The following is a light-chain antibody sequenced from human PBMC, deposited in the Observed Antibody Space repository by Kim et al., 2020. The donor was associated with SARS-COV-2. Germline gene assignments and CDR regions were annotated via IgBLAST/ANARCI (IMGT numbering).Light chain of an antibody. J-gene: IGLJ2*01. CDR1: SGRSHFA. CDR3: QSWGTGMRV. Sequence: ASVRLTGTLSSGRSHFAIAWHQQQPQKGPRYLMKVNSDGSHTKGDGIPDRFSGSSSGAERYLTISSLRSEDEADYYCQSWGTGMRVFGGGTQLTVL. V-gene: IGLV4-69*01. CDR2: VNSDGSH.